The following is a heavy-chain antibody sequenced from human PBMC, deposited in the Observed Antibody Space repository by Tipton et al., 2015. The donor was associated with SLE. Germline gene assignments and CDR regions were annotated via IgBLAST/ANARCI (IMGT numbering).Heavy chain of an antibody. V-gene: IGHV3-21*01. CDR2: ISSSSSYI. CDR3: ARDLYSYGYYYYGMDV. D-gene: IGHD5-18*01. Sequence: SLRLSCAASGFTFSSYSMNWVRQAPGKRLEWVSSISSSSSYIYYADSVKGRFTISRDNAKNSLYLQMNSLRAEDTAVYYCARDLYSYGYYYYGMDVWGQGTTVTVSS. CDR1: GFTFSSYS. J-gene: IGHJ6*02.